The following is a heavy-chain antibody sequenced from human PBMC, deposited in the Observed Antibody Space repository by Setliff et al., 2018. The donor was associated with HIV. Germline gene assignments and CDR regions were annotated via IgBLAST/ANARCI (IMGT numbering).Heavy chain of an antibody. CDR1: GDSIKSSTYH. Sequence: SETLSLTCNVSGDSIKSSTYHWGWIRQSSGKGLEWIGSIAYSGSTSYSPSLKSRVTISVDTSKNQSSLKLSSVTAADTAVYYCRFTGREGAAAGEDLPYVEDVVEDVWGQGTTVTVSS. CDR2: IAYSGST. V-gene: IGHV4-39*01. D-gene: IGHD6-13*01. CDR3: RFTGREGAAAGEDLPYVEDVVEDV. J-gene: IGHJ6*02.